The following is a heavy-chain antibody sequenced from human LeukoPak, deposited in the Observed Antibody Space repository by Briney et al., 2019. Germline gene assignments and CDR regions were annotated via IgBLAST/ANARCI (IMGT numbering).Heavy chain of an antibody. CDR1: SGSFSGYY. V-gene: IGHV4-34*01. CDR2: IYHSGST. J-gene: IGHJ3*02. Sequence: SETLSLTCAVYSGSFSGYYWNWIRQPPGKGLEWIGEIYHSGSTNYNPSLKSRVTISVDKSKNQFSLKLSSVTAADTAVYYCARDQRDAFDIWGQGTMVTVSS. CDR3: ARDQRDAFDI.